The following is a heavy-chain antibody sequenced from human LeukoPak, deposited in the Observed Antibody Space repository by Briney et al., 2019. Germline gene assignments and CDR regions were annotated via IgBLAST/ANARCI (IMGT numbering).Heavy chain of an antibody. D-gene: IGHD4-17*01. CDR1: GYTLTGYY. V-gene: IGHV1-2*02. J-gene: IGHJ3*02. Sequence: ASVKVSCKASGYTLTGYYMHWVRQAPGQGLEWMGWINPNSGGTNYAQKFQGRVTMTRDTSISTAYMELSRLRSDDTAVYYCVRTEATVTTLGAFDIWGQGTMVTVSS. CDR2: INPNSGGT. CDR3: VRTEATVTTLGAFDI.